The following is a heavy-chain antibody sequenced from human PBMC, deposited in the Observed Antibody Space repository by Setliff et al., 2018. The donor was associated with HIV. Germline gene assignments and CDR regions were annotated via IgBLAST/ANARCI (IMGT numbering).Heavy chain of an antibody. CDR1: GYTFPHAW. CDR2: IYLSDSDT. V-gene: IGHV5-51*01. J-gene: IGHJ4*02. CDR3: TRRRRAPGTGDLEAY. Sequence: PGESLKISCKGSGYTFPHAWIGWVRQVPGKGLEWMGIIYLSDSDTRYSPSFQGQVSISVDQSISTAYLQWSSLKASDTAIYYCTRRRRAPGTGDLEAYWGQGTLVTVSS. D-gene: IGHD3-9*01.